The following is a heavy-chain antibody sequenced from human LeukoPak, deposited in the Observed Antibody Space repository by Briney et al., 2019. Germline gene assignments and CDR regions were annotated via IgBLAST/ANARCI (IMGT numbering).Heavy chain of an antibody. CDR3: AXVKLSHGYSYGYNPYYFDY. CDR1: GGSISGFY. V-gene: IGHV4-4*07. D-gene: IGHD5-18*01. J-gene: IGHJ4*02. CDR2: IYTSGST. Sequence: SETLPLTCTVSGGSISGFYWSWIRQTAGKGLEWIGRIYTSGSTNYNPSLKSRVTMSPDTSKNQFSLKLSSVTAADSAVYYCAXVKLSHGYSYGYNPYYFDYWGQGTLVTV.